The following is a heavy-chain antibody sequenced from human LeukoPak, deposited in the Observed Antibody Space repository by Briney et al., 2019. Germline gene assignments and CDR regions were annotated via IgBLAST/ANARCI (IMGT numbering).Heavy chain of an antibody. J-gene: IGHJ6*04. D-gene: IGHD2-2*01. Sequence: PGGSLRLSCAASGFTVSSNSMSWVRQAPGKGLEWVSVIYSGGSTYYADSVKGRFTISRDNSKNTVYLQMNRLRAEDTALYYCAGHIPDIIIVPAAIRVWGTGTTVIVSS. CDR1: GFTVSSNS. CDR3: AGHIPDIIIVPAAIRV. CDR2: IYSGGST. V-gene: IGHV3-53*01.